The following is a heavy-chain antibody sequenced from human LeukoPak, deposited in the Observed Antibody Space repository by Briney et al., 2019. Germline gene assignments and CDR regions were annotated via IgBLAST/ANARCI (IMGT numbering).Heavy chain of an antibody. CDR2: IKEDGSQT. D-gene: IGHD6-19*01. CDR3: ARPSGSGWFVSDH. Sequence: PGGSLRLSCAASGFTFSNYFMSWVRQAPGKGLQWVANIKEDGSQTFYVDSVTGRFTISRDNAKNSLYLQMDSLRVEDTAVYYCARPSGSGWFVSDHWGQGTLVTVSS. J-gene: IGHJ4*02. CDR1: GFTFSNYF. V-gene: IGHV3-7*01.